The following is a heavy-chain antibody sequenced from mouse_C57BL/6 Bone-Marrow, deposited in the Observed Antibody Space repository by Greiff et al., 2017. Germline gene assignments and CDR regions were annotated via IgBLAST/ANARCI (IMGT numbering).Heavy chain of an antibody. J-gene: IGHJ3*01. V-gene: IGHV1-59*01. CDR1: GYTFTSYW. Sequence: QVQLQQPGAELVRPGTSVKLSCKASGYTFTSYWMHWVKQRPGQGLEWIGVIDPSDSYTNYNQKFKGKATLTVDTSSSTAYMQLSSLTSEDSAVYYCARWGYSSAWGQGTLVTVSA. CDR2: IDPSDSYT. D-gene: IGHD3-2*02. CDR3: ARWGYSSA.